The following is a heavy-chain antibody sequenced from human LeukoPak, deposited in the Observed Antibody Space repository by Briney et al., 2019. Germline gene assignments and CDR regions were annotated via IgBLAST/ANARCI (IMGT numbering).Heavy chain of an antibody. V-gene: IGHV3-48*03. Sequence: GGSLRLSCTVSGFTFSGYEMNWGRQAPGERLEWVSYISSSGSTIFYADSVEGRFTISRDNAKNSLYLQMNSLRAEDTAVYYCARRGIQLWPHDDYWGQGTLVTVSS. J-gene: IGHJ4*02. CDR2: ISSSGSTI. D-gene: IGHD5-18*01. CDR1: GFTFSGYE. CDR3: ARRGIQLWPHDDY.